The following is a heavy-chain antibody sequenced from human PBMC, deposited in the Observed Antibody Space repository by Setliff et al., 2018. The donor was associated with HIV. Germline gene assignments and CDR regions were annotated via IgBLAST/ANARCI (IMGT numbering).Heavy chain of an antibody. Sequence: PSETLSLTCAVSSGSISPYYWSWIRQPPGRGLEWIGFIYYNGHTNYSPSLKSRVTISLDSSKDQFSLKLSSVTAADTAVYYCARGSYYDSSGHTLVDFQHWGQGTLVTVSS. D-gene: IGHD3-22*01. CDR2: IYYNGHT. CDR1: SGSISPYY. CDR3: ARGSYYDSSGHTLVDFQH. V-gene: IGHV4-59*01. J-gene: IGHJ1*01.